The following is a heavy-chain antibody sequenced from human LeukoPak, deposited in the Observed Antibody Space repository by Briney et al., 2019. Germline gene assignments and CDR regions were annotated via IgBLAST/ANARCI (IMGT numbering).Heavy chain of an antibody. CDR3: AELGITMIGGV. CDR1: GFTFSSYS. J-gene: IGHJ6*04. D-gene: IGHD3-10*02. Sequence: GGSLRLSCAASGFTFSSYSMNWVRQAPGKGLEWVSSISSSSSYIYYADSVKGRFTISRDNAKNSLFLQMSSLRAEDTAVYYCAELGITMIGGVWGKGTTVTISS. CDR2: ISSSSSYI. V-gene: IGHV3-21*01.